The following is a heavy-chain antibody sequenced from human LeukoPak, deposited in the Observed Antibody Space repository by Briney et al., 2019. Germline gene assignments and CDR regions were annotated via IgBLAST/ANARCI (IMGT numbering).Heavy chain of an antibody. Sequence: GGSLRLSCAASGNYWMHWVRQAPGKGLVWVSHINSDGSITSYADSVKGRFTISRDNAKNTLYLQMNSLRAEDTAVYYCVRDNPRQQGFAYWGQGTLVTVSS. CDR1: GNYW. CDR2: INSDGSIT. CDR3: VRDNPRQQGFAY. D-gene: IGHD6-13*01. J-gene: IGHJ4*02. V-gene: IGHV3-74*01.